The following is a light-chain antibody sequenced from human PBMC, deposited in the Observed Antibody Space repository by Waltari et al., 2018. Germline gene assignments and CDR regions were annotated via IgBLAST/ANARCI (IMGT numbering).Light chain of an antibody. CDR2: RNN. CDR3: AAWDDTLSGVV. V-gene: IGLV1-47*01. J-gene: IGLJ2*01. CDR1: SSNIGSTH. Sequence: QSVLTQSPSASAAPGQRVTISCSGSSSNIGSTHVYWYQTVPGAAPKRLTYRNNQRPSGVPDRFSGSKSGTSASRAVSGLRSEDEADYYCAAWDDTLSGVVFGGGTKLTVL.